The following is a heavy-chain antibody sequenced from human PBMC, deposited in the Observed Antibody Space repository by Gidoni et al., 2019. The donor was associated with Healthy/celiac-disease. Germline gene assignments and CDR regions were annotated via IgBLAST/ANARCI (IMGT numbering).Heavy chain of an antibody. D-gene: IGHD1-7*01. J-gene: IGHJ3*02. Sequence: EVQLVESGGGRVKPGGSLSLSCAASGFPFSRYSMNWVRQAPGKGLEWVSSISSSSSYIYYADSVKGRFTISRDNAKNSLYLQMNSLRAEDTAVYYCARAATTIDAFDIWGQGTMVTVSS. V-gene: IGHV3-21*01. CDR2: ISSSSSYI. CDR3: ARAATTIDAFDI. CDR1: GFPFSRYS.